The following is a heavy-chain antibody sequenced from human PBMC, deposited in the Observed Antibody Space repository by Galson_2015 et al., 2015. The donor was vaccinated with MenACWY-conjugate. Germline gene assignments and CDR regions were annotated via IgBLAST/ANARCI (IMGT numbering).Heavy chain of an antibody. CDR3: AKLVEQQLVYYYYGMDV. D-gene: IGHD6-13*01. V-gene: IGHV3-23*01. CDR2: ISGRGGST. J-gene: IGHJ6*02. CDR1: GFTFSTYA. Sequence: SLSLSCAASGFTFSTYAMSWVRQAPGKGLEWVSAISGRGGSTYYADSVKGRFTISRDKSKNTLHLQMKSLRAEDTAVYYCAKLVEQQLVYYYYGMDVWVQGTTVTVSS.